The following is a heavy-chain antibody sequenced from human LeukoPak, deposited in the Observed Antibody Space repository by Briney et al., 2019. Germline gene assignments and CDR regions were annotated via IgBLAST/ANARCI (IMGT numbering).Heavy chain of an antibody. CDR2: ISPYNGKT. Sequence: ASVNVSCKASGYPFTNFGINWVRQAPGQGLEWMGWISPYNGKTNYAQKVQGRVTLTTDTSTTTVYMELRSLRSDDTAVYYCATGGSNWNYQYYFEYWGQGTLVTVSS. CDR3: ATGGSNWNYQYYFEY. D-gene: IGHD1-7*01. CDR1: GYPFTNFG. J-gene: IGHJ4*02. V-gene: IGHV1-18*01.